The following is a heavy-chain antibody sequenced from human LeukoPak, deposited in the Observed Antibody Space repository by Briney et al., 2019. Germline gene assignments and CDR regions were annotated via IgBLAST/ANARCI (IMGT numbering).Heavy chain of an antibody. D-gene: IGHD5-24*01. J-gene: IGHJ4*02. Sequence: SETLSLTCTVSGGSISSSAYYWGWIRQPPGKGLEWIGTVYYVGNTYYNPSLKSRVMISVDTSKNQFSLKLSSVTAADTAVYYCARVEMATSTVVLHYFDYWGQGTLVTVSS. CDR3: ARVEMATSTVVLHYFDY. CDR2: VYYVGNT. CDR1: GGSISSSAYY. V-gene: IGHV4-39*07.